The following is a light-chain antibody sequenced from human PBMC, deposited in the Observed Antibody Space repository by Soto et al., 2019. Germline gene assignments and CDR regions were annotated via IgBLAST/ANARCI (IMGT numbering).Light chain of an antibody. CDR3: LLDYSYFWA. CDR2: AAS. J-gene: IGKJ1*01. Sequence: AIQVTQSPSSLSASVGDSVTITCLTIQGIRIALGWYQQKPGKVPKLVIYAASTLRSGVPSRFSGSGSGRDFTLTISSLQPEDFATYYCLLDYSYFWAFGQGTKVDIK. CDR1: QGIRIA. V-gene: IGKV1-6*01.